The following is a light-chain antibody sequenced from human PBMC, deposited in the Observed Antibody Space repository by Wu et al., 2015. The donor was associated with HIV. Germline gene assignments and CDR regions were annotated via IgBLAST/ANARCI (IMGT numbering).Light chain of an antibody. Sequence: EVVLTQSPGTLSLSPGKRATLSCRADQSVNSLAWYQKKRGQAPRLLIYDTSRRATGIADRFVASGSGTSYSLTISRLDPEDFAVYYCQQFEFFGQGTEL. V-gene: IGKV3-20*01. J-gene: IGKJ2*01. CDR2: DTS. CDR1: QSVNS. CDR3: QQFEF.